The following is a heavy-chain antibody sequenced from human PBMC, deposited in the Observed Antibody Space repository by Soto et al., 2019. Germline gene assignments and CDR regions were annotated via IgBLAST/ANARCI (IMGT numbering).Heavy chain of an antibody. CDR2: ISSSSSTI. V-gene: IGHV3-48*01. CDR1: GFTFSSYS. CDR3: ARSVAGSYYYYYMDV. Sequence: GGSLRLSCAASGFTFSSYSMNWVRQAPGKGLEWVSYISSSSSTIYYADSVKGRFTISRDNAKNSLYLQMNSLRAEDTAVYYCARSVAGSYYYYYMDVWGKGTTVTVSS. D-gene: IGHD6-19*01. J-gene: IGHJ6*03.